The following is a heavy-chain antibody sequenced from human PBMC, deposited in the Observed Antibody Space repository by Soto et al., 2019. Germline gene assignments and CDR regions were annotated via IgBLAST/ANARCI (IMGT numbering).Heavy chain of an antibody. V-gene: IGHV3-21*01. J-gene: IGHJ6*02. CDR1: GFTFSSYS. D-gene: IGHD2-2*01. Sequence: EVQLVESGGGLVKPGGSLRLSCAASGFTFSSYSMNWVRQAPGKGLEWVSSISSSSSYIYYADSVKGRFTISRDNAKNSLYLQMNSLRAEDTAVYYCARDPRCSSTSCTPSAYYGMDVWGQGTTVTVSS. CDR2: ISSSSSYI. CDR3: ARDPRCSSTSCTPSAYYGMDV.